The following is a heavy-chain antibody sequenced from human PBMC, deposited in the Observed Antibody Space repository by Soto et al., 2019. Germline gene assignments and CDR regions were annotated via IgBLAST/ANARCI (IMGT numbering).Heavy chain of an antibody. Sequence: PSETLSLTCTVSGGSISSGDYYWSWIRQPPGKGLEWIGYIYYSGSTYYNPSLKSRVTISVDTSKNQFSLKLSSVTAADTAVYYCAREDRRYCSGGSCYGYYYYGMDVWGQGTTVTVSS. CDR1: GGSISSGDYY. CDR2: IYYSGST. CDR3: AREDRRYCSGGSCYGYYYYGMDV. J-gene: IGHJ6*02. V-gene: IGHV4-30-4*01. D-gene: IGHD2-15*01.